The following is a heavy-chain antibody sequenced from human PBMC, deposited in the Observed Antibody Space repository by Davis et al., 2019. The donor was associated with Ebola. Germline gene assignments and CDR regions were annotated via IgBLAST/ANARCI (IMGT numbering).Heavy chain of an antibody. CDR1: GGSFSGYY. CDR3: ARGHSYGSMVYGMDV. V-gene: IGHV4-34*01. Sequence: SETLSLTCAVYGGSFSGYYWSWIRQPPGKGLEWIGAINHSGSTNYNPSLKSRVTISVDTSKNQFSLKLSSVTAADTAVYYCARGHSYGSMVYGMDVWGQGTTVSVSS. D-gene: IGHD5-18*01. J-gene: IGHJ6*02. CDR2: INHSGST.